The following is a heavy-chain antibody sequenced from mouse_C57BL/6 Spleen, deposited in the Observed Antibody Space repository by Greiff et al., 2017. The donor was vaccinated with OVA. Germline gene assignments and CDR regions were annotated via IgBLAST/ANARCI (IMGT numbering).Heavy chain of an antibody. V-gene: IGHV2-6-1*01. CDR2: IWSDGST. Sequence: VKLQESGPGLVAPSQTLSITCTVSGFSLTSYGVHWVRQPPGKGLEWLVVIWSDGSTTYNSALKSRLSISKDNSKSQVFLKMNSLQTDDTAMYYCARHDDYGGYFDVWGTGTTVTVSS. J-gene: IGHJ1*03. D-gene: IGHD2-4*01. CDR3: ARHDDYGGYFDV. CDR1: GFSLTSYG.